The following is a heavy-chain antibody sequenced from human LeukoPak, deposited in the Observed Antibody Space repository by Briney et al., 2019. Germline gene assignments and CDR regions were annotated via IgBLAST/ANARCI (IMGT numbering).Heavy chain of an antibody. CDR1: GYTFTGYY. CDR3: AKEVRVVINNPAMGY. J-gene: IGHJ4*02. V-gene: IGHV1-2*02. Sequence: ASVKVSCKASGYTFTGYYMRWVRQAPGQGLEWMGWINPNNGVTNYAQKFQGRVTMTRDTSISTAYMELSRLRSDDTAVYYCAKEVRVVINNPAMGYWGQGTLVTVSS. CDR2: INPNNGVT. D-gene: IGHD3-3*01.